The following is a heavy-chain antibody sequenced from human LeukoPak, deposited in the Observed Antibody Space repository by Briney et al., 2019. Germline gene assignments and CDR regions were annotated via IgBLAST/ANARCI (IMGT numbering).Heavy chain of an antibody. CDR2: ISSSGSTI. J-gene: IGHJ4*02. D-gene: IGHD4-23*01. CDR1: GFTFSDYY. V-gene: IGHV3-11*01. CDR3: ARDARGNSPRVDY. Sequence: PGGSLRLSCAASGFTFSDYYMSWLRQAPGKGLEGVSYISSSGSTIYYADSVKGRFTISRDNAKNSLYLQMNSLRAEDTAVYYCARDARGNSPRVDYWGQGTLVTVSS.